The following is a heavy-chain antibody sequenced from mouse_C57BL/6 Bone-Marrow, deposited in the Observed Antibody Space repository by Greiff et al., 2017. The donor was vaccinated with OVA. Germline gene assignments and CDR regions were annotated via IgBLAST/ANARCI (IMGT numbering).Heavy chain of an antibody. CDR1: GFSLTSYG. Sequence: VHLVESGPGLVAPSQSLSITCTVSGFSLTSYGVHWVRQPPGKGLEWLVVIWSDGSTTYNSALKSRLSISKDNYKSQVFLKMNSLQTDDTAMYYCARQGYDYDGYWYFDVWGTGTTVTVSS. CDR3: ARQGYDYDGYWYFDV. CDR2: IWSDGST. D-gene: IGHD2-4*01. J-gene: IGHJ1*03. V-gene: IGHV2-6-1*01.